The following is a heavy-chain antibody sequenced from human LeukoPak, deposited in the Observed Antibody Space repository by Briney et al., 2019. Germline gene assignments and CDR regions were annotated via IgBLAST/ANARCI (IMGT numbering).Heavy chain of an antibody. CDR2: IYYSGST. V-gene: IGHV4-59*01. Sequence: PSETLSLTCTVSGDSISSYYWSWIRQPPGKGLEWIGYIYYSGSTNYTPSLKSRVTISVDTSKNQFSLKLSSVTAADTAVYYCARHGTSGTNLNWFDPWGQGTLVTVSS. CDR1: GDSISSYY. CDR3: ARHGTSGTNLNWFDP. D-gene: IGHD1-1*01. J-gene: IGHJ5*02.